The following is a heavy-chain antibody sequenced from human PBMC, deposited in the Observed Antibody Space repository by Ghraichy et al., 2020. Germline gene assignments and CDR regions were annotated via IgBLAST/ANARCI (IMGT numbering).Heavy chain of an antibody. CDR1: GFTFSTYA. CDR3: AREKVGFDH. Sequence: GGSLRLSCTASGFTFSTYAMSWVRQAPGRGLEWVSTISASGASTYYADSVKGRFTISRNSFKNTLYLQMNSLRAGDTAVYYCAREKVGFDHWGQGTLVTVSS. V-gene: IGHV3-23*01. CDR2: ISASGAST. J-gene: IGHJ4*02. D-gene: IGHD2-15*01.